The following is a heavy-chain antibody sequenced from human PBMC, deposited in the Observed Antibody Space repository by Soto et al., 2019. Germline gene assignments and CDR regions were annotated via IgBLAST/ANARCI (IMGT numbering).Heavy chain of an antibody. V-gene: IGHV4-4*02. D-gene: IGHD1-7*01. CDR2: IYHSGST. CDR3: GRESGETWDYEAS. CDR1: GASISSTAW. Sequence: SETLSLTCAVSGASISSTAWWRWVRQPPGKGLEWLGEIYHSGSTYYNPSLKSRVTVSVDTSRNQFFLTLRSVTAADSAVYHCGRESGETWDYEASWGQGTPVTVSS. J-gene: IGHJ5*02.